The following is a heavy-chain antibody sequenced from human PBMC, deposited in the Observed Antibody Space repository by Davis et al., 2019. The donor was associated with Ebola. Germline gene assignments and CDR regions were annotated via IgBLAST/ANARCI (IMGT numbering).Heavy chain of an antibody. CDR1: GFTFSSYA. J-gene: IGHJ4*02. Sequence: GESLKISCAASGFTFSSYAMHWVRQAPGKGLEWVAFIRYDGSNKYYADSVKGRFTISRDNSKNTLYLQMNSLRAEDTALYYCARGGAQKLLEWNFVRWSFDYWGQGTLVIVSS. CDR2: IRYDGSNK. CDR3: ARGGAQKLLEWNFVRWSFDY. D-gene: IGHD3-3*01. V-gene: IGHV3-30*02.